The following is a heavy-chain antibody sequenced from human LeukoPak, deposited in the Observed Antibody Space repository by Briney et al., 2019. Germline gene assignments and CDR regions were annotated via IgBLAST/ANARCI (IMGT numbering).Heavy chain of an antibody. CDR1: GFTFSSYE. CDR2: ISSSGSTI. Sequence: PGGSLRLSCAASGFTFSSYEMNWVRQAPGKGLEWVSYISSSGSTIYYADSVKGRFTISRDNAKNSLYLQMNSLRAEDTAVYYCARDQTTALSQDVWGKGTTVTVSS. D-gene: IGHD4-17*01. V-gene: IGHV3-48*03. CDR3: ARDQTTALSQDV. J-gene: IGHJ6*04.